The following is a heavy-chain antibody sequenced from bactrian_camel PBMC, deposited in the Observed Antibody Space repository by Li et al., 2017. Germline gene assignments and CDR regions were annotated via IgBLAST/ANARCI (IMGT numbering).Heavy chain of an antibody. CDR3: VKDRGGNWYRGDFGY. CDR1: GIRFTGLTRYA. CDR2: IDTGGRT. V-gene: IGHV3S53*01. Sequence: HVQLVESGGGSVQAGGSLKLSCQASGIRFTGLTRYAMAWFRQAPGKEREGVAAIDTGGRTIYADSVKGRFTIARDNAKNALYLQLNGLQAVDTATYYSVKDRGGNWYRGDFGYWGQGTQVTVS. J-gene: IGHJ6*01. D-gene: IGHD6*01.